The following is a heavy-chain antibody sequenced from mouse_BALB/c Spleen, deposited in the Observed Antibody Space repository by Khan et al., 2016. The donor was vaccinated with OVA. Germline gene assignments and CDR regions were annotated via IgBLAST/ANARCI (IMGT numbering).Heavy chain of an antibody. CDR2: IFPNNGGT. V-gene: IGHV1S29*02. Sequence: VQLQQSGPELVKPGASVRISCKTSGYTFTDFNLDWVQQSHGKSLEWIGYIFPNNGGTDYNQKFKTKATLTVDSSSSTAYMELRSLTSEDSAVYYCARSGYGSFADWGQGTLVTVSA. CDR1: GYTFTDFN. D-gene: IGHD1-2*01. CDR3: ARSGYGSFAD. J-gene: IGHJ3*01.